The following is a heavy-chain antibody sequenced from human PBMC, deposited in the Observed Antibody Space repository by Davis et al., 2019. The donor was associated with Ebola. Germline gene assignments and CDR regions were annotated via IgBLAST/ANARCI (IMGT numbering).Heavy chain of an antibody. D-gene: IGHD6-19*01. CDR3: ARQIRSSGYFDY. J-gene: IGHJ4*02. CDR2: IYPGDSDT. V-gene: IGHV5-51*01. Sequence: KVSRKGSGYSFTSYWIGWVRQMPGKGLEWMGIIYPGDSDTRYSPSFQGQVTISADKSISTAYLQWSSLKASDTAMYYCARQIRSSGYFDYWGQGTLVTVSS. CDR1: GYSFTSYW.